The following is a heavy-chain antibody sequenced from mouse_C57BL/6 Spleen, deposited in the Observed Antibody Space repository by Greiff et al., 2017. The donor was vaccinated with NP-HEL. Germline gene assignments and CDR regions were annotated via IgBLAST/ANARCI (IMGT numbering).Heavy chain of an antibody. CDR1: GFTFSDYG. CDR3: ARNYGSPYYFDY. J-gene: IGHJ2*01. V-gene: IGHV5-17*01. Sequence: EVKLVESGGGLVKPGGSLKLSCAASGFTFSDYGMHWVRQAPAKGLEWVAYISSGSSTIYYADTVKGRFTISRDNAKNTLFLQMTSLRSEDTAMYYCARNYGSPYYFDYWGQGTTLTVSS. CDR2: ISSGSSTI. D-gene: IGHD1-1*01.